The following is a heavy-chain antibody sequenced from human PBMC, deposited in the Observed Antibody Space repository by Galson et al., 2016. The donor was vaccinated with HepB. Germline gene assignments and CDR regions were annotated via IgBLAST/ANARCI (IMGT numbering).Heavy chain of an antibody. CDR2: IYHTGTS. J-gene: IGHJ5*02. D-gene: IGHD2-2*01. V-gene: IGHV4-4*02. CDR1: DASINDSTW. Sequence: SETLSLTCTVSDASINDSTWWTWVRQAPGRGLEWIGEIYHTGTSNNNPFLSSRFTLSIDTSKNQFSLNLTSATAADTAFYYCARAAVVPGARMVFDPWGQGTLVTVSS. CDR3: ARAAVVPGARMVFDP.